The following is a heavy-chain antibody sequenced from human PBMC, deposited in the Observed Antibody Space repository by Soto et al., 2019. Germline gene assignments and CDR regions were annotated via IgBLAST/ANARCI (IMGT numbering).Heavy chain of an antibody. D-gene: IGHD3-16*01. CDR2: ITSTGVYR. V-gene: IGHV3-21*02. CDR1: GFTFSSYT. CDR3: ASPKGETFDI. J-gene: IGHJ3*02. Sequence: EVQLVESGGGLVKPGGSLRLSCAASGFTFSSYTMNWVRQAPGKGLEWVSSITSTGVYRLYADSVKGRFTISRDNAKNSLYLQMNSLRAEDTAVYYCASPKGETFDIWGQGTVVTVSS.